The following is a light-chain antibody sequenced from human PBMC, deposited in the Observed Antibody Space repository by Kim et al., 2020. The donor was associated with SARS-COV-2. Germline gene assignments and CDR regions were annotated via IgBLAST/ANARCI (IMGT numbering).Light chain of an antibody. V-gene: IGKV3-20*01. CDR3: NQVADGPLT. Sequence: EIVLTQSPGTLSSSPGERVTLSCRASQIITSTYLAWYQQRPGQAPRLLIHDIPRRATGIPDRCTGSGSGTAFTPTISRLEPEDSAVYSCNQVADGPLTFGGGTKVYIK. J-gene: IGKJ4*01. CDR2: DIP. CDR1: QIITSTY.